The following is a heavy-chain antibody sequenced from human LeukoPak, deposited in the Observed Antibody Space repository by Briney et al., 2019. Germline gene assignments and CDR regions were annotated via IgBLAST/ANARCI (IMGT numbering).Heavy chain of an antibody. D-gene: IGHD2-21*02. V-gene: IGHV4-59*08. Sequence: SETLSLTCSVSNASITSYYWSWIRQSPGKGLEWIGYISNSGNTNYNPSLKSRVTISVDTSKNQFSLRLSSVTAADTAVYSCARLWGSCHGGGSDCYTFDYWGQGTLVTVSS. J-gene: IGHJ4*02. CDR1: NASITSYY. CDR3: ARLWGSCHGGGSDCYTFDY. CDR2: ISNSGNT.